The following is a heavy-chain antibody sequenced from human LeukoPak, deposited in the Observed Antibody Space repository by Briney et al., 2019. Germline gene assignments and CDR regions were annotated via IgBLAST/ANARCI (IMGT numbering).Heavy chain of an antibody. J-gene: IGHJ4*02. CDR3: ATVRPDYSFTLFDY. CDR1: GDTFSTYG. D-gene: IGHD2-15*01. CDR2: IIPILGVA. Sequence: GASVKVSCKASGDTFSTYGISWVRQAPGQGLEWMGRIIPILGVANYAQKFQGRVTITADKSTSTAYMELSSLRFEDTAVYYCATVRPDYSFTLFDYWGQGTLVTVSS. V-gene: IGHV1-69*04.